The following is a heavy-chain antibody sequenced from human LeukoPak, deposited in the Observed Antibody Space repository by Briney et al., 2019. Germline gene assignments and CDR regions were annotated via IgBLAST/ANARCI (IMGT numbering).Heavy chain of an antibody. J-gene: IGHJ6*02. D-gene: IGHD2-2*01. CDR3: ARDLSSTSTSYYYGMDV. CDR1: GGSISSSNW. V-gene: IGHV4-4*02. CDR2: IYHSGST. Sequence: NSSETLSLTCAVSGGSISSSNWWSWVRQPPGKGLEWIGEIYHSGSTNYNPSLKSRVTISVDKSKNQFSLKLSSVTAADTAVYYCARDLSSTSTSYYYGMDVWGQGTTVTVSS.